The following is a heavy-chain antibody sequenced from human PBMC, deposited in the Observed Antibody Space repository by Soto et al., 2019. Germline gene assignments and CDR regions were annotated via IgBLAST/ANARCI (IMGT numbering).Heavy chain of an antibody. CDR1: GFTFRSYA. J-gene: IGHJ4*02. Sequence: PGGSLRLSCAASGFTFRSYAMSWVRQAPGKGLEWVSAISGDGSSTYYADSVKGRFTISRDNYKNTLYLQMNSLRAEDTAVYYCARRGSGSYYDYWGQGTLVTVSS. V-gene: IGHV3-23*01. CDR2: ISGDGSST. CDR3: ARRGSGSYYDY. D-gene: IGHD1-26*01.